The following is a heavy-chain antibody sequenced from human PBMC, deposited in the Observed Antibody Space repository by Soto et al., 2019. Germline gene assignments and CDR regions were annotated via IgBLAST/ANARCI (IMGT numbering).Heavy chain of an antibody. CDR1: DDSIGNSHYY. Sequence: SETLSLTCTVSDDSIGNSHYYWTWIRQPPGKGLEWIGYISYSGSTYYNPSLESRLTMSIDTSKRQFYLELSSVSAADTAMYFCARDPDAAPDLWGQGTQVTVSS. D-gene: IGHD6-25*01. J-gene: IGHJ5*02. CDR3: ARDPDAAPDL. CDR2: ISYSGST. V-gene: IGHV4-30-4*08.